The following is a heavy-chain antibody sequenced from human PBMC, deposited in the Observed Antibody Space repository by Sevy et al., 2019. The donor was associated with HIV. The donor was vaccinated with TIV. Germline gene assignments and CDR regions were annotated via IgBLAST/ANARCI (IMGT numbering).Heavy chain of an antibody. V-gene: IGHV3-9*01. Sequence: GGSLRLSCTGSGYIFNEYAMFWVRQAPGKGLEWVSGINWNSGSIGYADSVKGRFTISRDGAKKSLYLQMNSLRPEDTAFDYCAKGLTTGRPKGGFDSWGQGTLVTVSS. CDR3: AKGLTTGRPKGGFDS. J-gene: IGHJ4*02. CDR1: GYIFNEYA. D-gene: IGHD2-8*02. CDR2: INWNSGSI.